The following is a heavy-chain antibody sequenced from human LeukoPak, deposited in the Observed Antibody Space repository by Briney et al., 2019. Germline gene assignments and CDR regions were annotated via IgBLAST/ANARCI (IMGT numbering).Heavy chain of an antibody. CDR2: IKEDGSDK. CDR1: GFSFRTYW. J-gene: IGHJ4*02. D-gene: IGHD3-9*01. V-gene: IGHV3-7*01. CDR3: ARDRGFDNFDY. Sequence: RGTLRLSPAASGFSFRTYWMSCGRQGPGKGLEWVANIKEDGSDKNYVDCVKGRFTIARDNAKNYVYLQMKSLRAEDTAVYYCARDRGFDNFDYWGQGTLVTVSS.